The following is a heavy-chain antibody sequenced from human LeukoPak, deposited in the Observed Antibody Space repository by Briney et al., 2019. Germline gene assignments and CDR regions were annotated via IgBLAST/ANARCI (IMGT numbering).Heavy chain of an antibody. Sequence: SETLSLTCTVSGGSISSGDYYWSWIRQPPGKGLEWIGYIYYSGSTYYNPSLKSRVTISVDTSKNQFSLKLSSMTAADTAVYYCARGKRGRYFDWSFDPWGQGTLVTVSS. CDR1: GGSISSGDYY. D-gene: IGHD3-9*01. J-gene: IGHJ5*02. CDR3: ARGKRGRYFDWSFDP. CDR2: IYYSGST. V-gene: IGHV4-30-4*01.